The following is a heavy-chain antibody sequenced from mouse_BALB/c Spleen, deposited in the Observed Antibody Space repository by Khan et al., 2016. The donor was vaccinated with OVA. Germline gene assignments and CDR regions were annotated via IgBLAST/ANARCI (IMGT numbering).Heavy chain of an antibody. Sequence: EVKLLESGGGMVQPGGSLKLSCAASGFDLSRYWMSWVRQAPGKGLEWIGEIHPDSSTINYTPSLKDKFIISRDNAKNTLYLQMSKVRSEDTALDYWAITDWYFDVWGAGTTVTVSS. V-gene: IGHV4-1*02. CDR2: IHPDSSTI. J-gene: IGHJ1*01. CDR1: GFDLSRYW. CDR3: AITDWYFDV.